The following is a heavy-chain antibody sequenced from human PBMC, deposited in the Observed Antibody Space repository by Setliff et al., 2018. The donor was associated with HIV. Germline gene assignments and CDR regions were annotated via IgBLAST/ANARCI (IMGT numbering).Heavy chain of an antibody. CDR1: GGSFTSRSYY. CDR2: IFYSGIT. D-gene: IGHD2-15*01. J-gene: IGHJ3*02. V-gene: IGHV4-39*07. Sequence: SETLSLTCTVSGGSFTSRSYYWGWIRQPPGKGLEWIGSIFYSGITYYNPSLKSRVTISVDTSKNQFSLKLSSATAADTAIYYCARVDRVESAFDIWGQGAMVPVSS. CDR3: ARVDRVESAFDI.